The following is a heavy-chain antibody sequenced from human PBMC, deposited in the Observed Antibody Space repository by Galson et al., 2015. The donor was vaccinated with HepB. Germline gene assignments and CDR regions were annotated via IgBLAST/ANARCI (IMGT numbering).Heavy chain of an antibody. J-gene: IGHJ4*02. CDR3: AKGDGYKSPGDY. Sequence: SLRLSCAASGFTFSSYGMHWVRQAPGKGLEWVAVISYDGSNKYYADSVKGRFTISRDNSKNTLYLQMNSLRAEDTAVYYCAKGDGYKSPGDYWGQGTLVTVSS. CDR2: ISYDGSNK. D-gene: IGHD5-24*01. CDR1: GFTFSSYG. V-gene: IGHV3-30*18.